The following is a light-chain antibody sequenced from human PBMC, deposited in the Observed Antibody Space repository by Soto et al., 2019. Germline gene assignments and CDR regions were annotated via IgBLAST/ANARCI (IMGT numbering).Light chain of an antibody. CDR2: DAS. Sequence: DIQMTQSPSSVYASVGDRVTITCRASQSISSYLNWYQQKPGKAPKPLIYDASTLKTGVPSRFSGSGSGSEFNFTITGLQPDDFATYFCQQYNTYATFGQRTRLEIK. CDR3: QQYNTYAT. V-gene: IGKV1-5*01. J-gene: IGKJ5*01. CDR1: QSISSY.